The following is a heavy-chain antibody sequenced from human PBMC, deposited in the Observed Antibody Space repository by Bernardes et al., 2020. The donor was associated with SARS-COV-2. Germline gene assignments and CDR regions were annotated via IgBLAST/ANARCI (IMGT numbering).Heavy chain of an antibody. V-gene: IGHV4-61*01. CDR3: ARGRSSSWDDAFDI. J-gene: IGHJ3*02. CDR1: GGSVSSGSYY. D-gene: IGHD6-13*01. Sequence: SETLSLTCTVSGGSVSSGSYYWSWIRQPTGKGLEWIGYIYYSGSTNYNPSLKSRVTISVDTSKNQFSLKLSSVTAADTAVYYCARGRSSSWDDAFDIWGQGTMVTVSS. CDR2: IYYSGST.